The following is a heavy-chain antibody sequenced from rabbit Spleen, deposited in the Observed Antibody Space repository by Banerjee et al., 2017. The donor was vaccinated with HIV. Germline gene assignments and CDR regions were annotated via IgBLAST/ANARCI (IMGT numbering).Heavy chain of an antibody. V-gene: IGHV1S45*01. Sequence: QEQLVESGGGLVQPEGSLTLTCKASGFPFSNKAVMCWVRQAPGKGLEWIGCISTGSGNIYYASWVNGRFTISKTSSNTVTLQMTSLTAADMATYFCARGGAVGGVYPYFNLWGQGTLVTVS. CDR2: ISTGSGNI. CDR3: ARGGAVGGVYPYFNL. CDR1: GFPFSNKAV. J-gene: IGHJ4*01. D-gene: IGHD2-1*01.